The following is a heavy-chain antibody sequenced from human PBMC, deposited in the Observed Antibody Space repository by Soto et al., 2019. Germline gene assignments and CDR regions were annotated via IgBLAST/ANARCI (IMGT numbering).Heavy chain of an antibody. D-gene: IGHD6-6*01. V-gene: IGHV4-30-4*01. CDR1: GGSISSGDYY. CDR3: ARERPDGARLDP. J-gene: IGHJ5*02. Sequence: QVQLQESGPGLVKPSQTLSLTCTVSGGSISSGDYYWSWIRQPPGKGLEWIGYIYHSGNTYYNPSLTSRVTISVDTSKNHFSLKLSSVTAADTAVYYCARERPDGARLDPWGQGTLVTVSS. CDR2: IYHSGNT.